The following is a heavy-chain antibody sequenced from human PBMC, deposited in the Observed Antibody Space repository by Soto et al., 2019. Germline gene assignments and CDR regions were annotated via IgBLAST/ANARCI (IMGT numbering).Heavy chain of an antibody. CDR2: INPNSGGT. CDR1: GFTFTGHH. Sequence: GASVKVSCKASGFTFTGHHIHWVRQAPGQGLEWMGWINPNSGGTSYAQKFQGRVTMTRDTSITTAYMELSRLSSDDTAVYYCAESGSFFRPSLGYFDYWGQGTLVTVSS. CDR3: AESGSFFRPSLGYFDY. V-gene: IGHV1-2*02. D-gene: IGHD1-26*01. J-gene: IGHJ4*02.